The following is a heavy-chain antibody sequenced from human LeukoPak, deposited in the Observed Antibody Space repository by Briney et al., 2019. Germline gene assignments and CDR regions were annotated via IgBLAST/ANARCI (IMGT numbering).Heavy chain of an antibody. CDR2: IKSVTDGGTT. V-gene: IGHV3-15*01. CDR3: TTAGPKSY. Sequence: GGSLRLSCAASGFTFSNAWMSWVRQAPGKGLEWVGHIKSVTDGGTTDYAAPVKGGFTISRDDSKNTLYLQMNSLKTEDTAVYYCTTAGPKSYWGQGTLVTVSS. J-gene: IGHJ4*02. CDR1: GFTFSNAW.